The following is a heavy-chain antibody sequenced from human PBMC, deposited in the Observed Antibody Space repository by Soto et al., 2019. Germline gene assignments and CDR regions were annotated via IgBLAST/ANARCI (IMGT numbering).Heavy chain of an antibody. CDR1: GFTFSSYS. CDR2: ISSSSSIM. V-gene: IGHV3-48*01. CDR3: VRVAVAGHYWYFDL. D-gene: IGHD6-19*01. Sequence: EVQLVESGGGLVQPGGSLRLSCAASGFTFSSYSMNWVRQAPGKGLEWVSDISSSSSIMYYADSVKGRFTISRDNAKNSLYLQMNSLRAEDTAVYYCVRVAVAGHYWYFDLWGRGTLVTVSS. J-gene: IGHJ2*01.